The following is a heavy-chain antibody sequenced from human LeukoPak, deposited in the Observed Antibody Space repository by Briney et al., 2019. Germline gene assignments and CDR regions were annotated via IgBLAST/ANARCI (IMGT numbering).Heavy chain of an antibody. CDR3: ARERIAVAGMIDY. Sequence: SETLSLTCTVSGGSISSYYSSWIRQPAGKGLEWIGRIYTSGSTNYNPSLKSRVTMSVDTTKNQFSLKLSSVTAAGTAVYYCARERIAVAGMIDYWGQGTLVTVSS. V-gene: IGHV4-4*07. CDR2: IYTSGST. CDR1: GGSISSYY. J-gene: IGHJ4*02. D-gene: IGHD6-19*01.